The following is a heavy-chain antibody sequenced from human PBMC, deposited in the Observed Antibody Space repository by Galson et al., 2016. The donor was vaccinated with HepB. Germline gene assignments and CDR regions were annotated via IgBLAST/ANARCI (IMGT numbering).Heavy chain of an antibody. J-gene: IGHJ6*02. V-gene: IGHV3-48*01. D-gene: IGHD1-7*01. Sequence: SLRLSCAASGFVFSNFGLSWVRQAPGKGLEWVSYISPTSKTVHYADSVRGRFTISRDNGNNSLYLEMKGLRGEDTAVYYCAREWTWNYGDYYFGLDVWGLGTPVSVSS. CDR3: AREWTWNYGDYYFGLDV. CDR2: ISPTSKTV. CDR1: GFVFSNFG.